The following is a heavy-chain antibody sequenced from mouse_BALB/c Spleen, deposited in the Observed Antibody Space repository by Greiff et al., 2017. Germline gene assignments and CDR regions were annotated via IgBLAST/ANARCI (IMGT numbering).Heavy chain of an antibody. J-gene: IGHJ4*01. CDR2: IRNKANGYTT. Sequence: EVKLMESGGGLVQPGGSLRLSCATSGFTFTDYYMSWVRQPPGKALEWLGFIRNKANGYTTEYSASVKGRFTISRDNSQSILYLQMNTLRAEDSATYYCARDYRYAYYAMDYWGQGTSVTVSA. CDR1: GFTFTDYY. D-gene: IGHD2-14*01. CDR3: ARDYRYAYYAMDY. V-gene: IGHV7-3*02.